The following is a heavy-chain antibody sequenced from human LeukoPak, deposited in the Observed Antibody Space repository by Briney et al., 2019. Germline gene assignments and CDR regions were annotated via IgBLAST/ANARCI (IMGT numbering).Heavy chain of an antibody. V-gene: IGHV3-7*01. CDR3: ARDYIGGWNDH. Sequence: GGSLRLSCAASGFTFSSYWMSWVRQTTGKGLECVAKIREDGNEKFYVDSVKGRFTISRDNAKNSVYLQMNSLRVEDTAVYFCARDYIGGWNDHWGQGTLVTVSS. CDR1: GFTFSSYW. D-gene: IGHD3-16*01. J-gene: IGHJ4*02. CDR2: IREDGNEK.